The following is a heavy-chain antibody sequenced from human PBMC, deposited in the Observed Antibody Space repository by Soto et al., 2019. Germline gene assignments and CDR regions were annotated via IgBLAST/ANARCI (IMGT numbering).Heavy chain of an antibody. Sequence: QPGGSLRLSCTASGFTFGDYAMSWFRQAPGKGLEWVGFIRSKAYGGTTEYAASVKGRFTISRDDSKSIAYLQMNSLKTEDTAVYYCTRDLAEYYDFWSGTQTLYYYYGMDVWGQGTTVTVSS. CDR3: TRDLAEYYDFWSGTQTLYYYYGMDV. V-gene: IGHV3-49*03. CDR1: GFTFGDYA. CDR2: IRSKAYGGTT. J-gene: IGHJ6*02. D-gene: IGHD3-3*01.